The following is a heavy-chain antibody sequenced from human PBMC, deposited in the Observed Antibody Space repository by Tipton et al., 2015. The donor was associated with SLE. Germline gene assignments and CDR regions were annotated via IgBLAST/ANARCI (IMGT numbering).Heavy chain of an antibody. CDR1: GGSLTGRGYF. D-gene: IGHD2-2*01. Sequence: LRLSCTVSGGSLTGRGYFWSWIRQHPGKGLEWIGFIYYSGSTNYNPSLKSRVTISVDTSKNQFSLKLSSVTAADTAVYYCARVPAVYYYYMDVWGKGTTVTVSS. CDR2: IYYSGST. CDR3: ARVPAVYYYYMDV. J-gene: IGHJ6*03. V-gene: IGHV4-61*08.